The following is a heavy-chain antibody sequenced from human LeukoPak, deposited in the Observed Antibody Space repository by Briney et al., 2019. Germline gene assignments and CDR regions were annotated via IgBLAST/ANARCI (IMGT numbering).Heavy chain of an antibody. J-gene: IGHJ6*03. V-gene: IGHV3-66*01. CDR1: GFTVSRNY. D-gene: IGHD3-10*01. CDR2: IYSGGST. CDR3: AKGGITMVRGVIIDYYYYMDV. Sequence: PGGSLRLSCAASGFTVSRNYMSWVRQAPGKGLEWVSVIYSGGSTYYADSVKGRFTISRDNSKNTLYLQMNSLRAEDTAVYYCAKGGITMVRGVIIDYYYYMDVWGKGTTVTISS.